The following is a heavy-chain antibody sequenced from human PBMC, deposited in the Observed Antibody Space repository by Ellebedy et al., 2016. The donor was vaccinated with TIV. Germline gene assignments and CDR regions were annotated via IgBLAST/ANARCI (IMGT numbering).Heavy chain of an antibody. CDR3: ATGQDSSGYFPLDF. V-gene: IGHV3-11*04. D-gene: IGHD3-22*01. CDR2: ISATGATI. CDR1: GFTFSDYY. Sequence: GESPKISCAASGFTFSDYYMSWVRQAPGKGLEWVSYISATGATIFYADSVRGRFTISRDNAKNSLYLQMNSLRAEDTGVYYCATGQDSSGYFPLDFWGQGTLVTVSS. J-gene: IGHJ4*02.